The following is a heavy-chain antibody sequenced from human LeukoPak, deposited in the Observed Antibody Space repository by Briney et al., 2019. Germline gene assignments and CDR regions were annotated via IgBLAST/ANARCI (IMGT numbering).Heavy chain of an antibody. D-gene: IGHD5-24*01. CDR3: ARSTPETVEMATIGSDY. CDR1: GGSFSGYY. J-gene: IGHJ4*02. Sequence: PSETQSLTCAVYGGSFSGYYWSWIRQPPGKGQEWIGEIKHSESTNYNPSLKSRVTISVDTSKNQFSLKSSSVTAADTAVYYCARSTPETVEMATIGSDYWGQGTLVTVSS. CDR2: IKHSEST. V-gene: IGHV4-34*01.